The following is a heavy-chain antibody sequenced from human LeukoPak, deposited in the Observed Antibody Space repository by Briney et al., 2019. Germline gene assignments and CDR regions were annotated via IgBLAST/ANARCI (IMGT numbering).Heavy chain of an antibody. CDR2: IYPGDSDT. CDR1: GYSFTSYC. V-gene: IGHV5-51*01. Sequence: GESLKISCKGSGYSFTSYCIGWVRQMPGKGLEWMGIIYPGDSDTRYSPSFQGQVTISADKSISTAYLQWSSLKASDTDMYYGARGGRIAAAGMWAYYYYMDVWGKGTAVTVSS. D-gene: IGHD6-13*01. J-gene: IGHJ6*03. CDR3: ARGGRIAAAGMWAYYYYMDV.